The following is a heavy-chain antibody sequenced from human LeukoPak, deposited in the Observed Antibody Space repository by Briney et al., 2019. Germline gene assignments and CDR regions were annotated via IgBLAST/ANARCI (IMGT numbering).Heavy chain of an antibody. V-gene: IGHV4-4*07. CDR2: IYTSGST. CDR3: ARDSGFYGWGKLDY. J-gene: IGHJ4*02. Sequence: PSETLSLTCTVSGGSISSYYWSWIRQPAGKGLEWIGRIYTSGSTNYNPSLKSRVTMSVDTSKNQFSLKLSSVTAADTAVYYCARDSGFYGWGKLDYWGQGTLVTVSS. D-gene: IGHD2-8*02. CDR1: GGSISSYY.